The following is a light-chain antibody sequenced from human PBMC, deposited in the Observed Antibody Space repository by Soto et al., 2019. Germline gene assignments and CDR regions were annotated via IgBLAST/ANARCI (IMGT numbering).Light chain of an antibody. V-gene: IGKV1-5*03. CDR3: QHYNSYSEA. Sequence: DIQMTQSPSTLSVSPGERATLSCRASQSVSSYLAWYQQKPGQAPRLLIYKASTLKSGVPSRFSGSGSGTEFTLTISSLQPDDFATYYCQHYNSYSEAFGQGTKVDIK. CDR1: QSVSSY. J-gene: IGKJ1*01. CDR2: KAS.